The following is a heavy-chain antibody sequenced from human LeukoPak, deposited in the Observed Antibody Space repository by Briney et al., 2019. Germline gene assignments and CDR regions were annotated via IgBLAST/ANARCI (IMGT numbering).Heavy chain of an antibody. V-gene: IGHV3-23*01. J-gene: IGHJ4*02. D-gene: IGHD2-15*01. CDR2: ISGSGGST. CDR1: DSGFTFSSYA. Sequence: GGSLRLSCAASDSGFTFSSYAMSWVRPAPGKGLEWVSAISGSGGSTYYADSVKGRFTISRDNSKNTLYLQMNSLRAEDTAVYYCAKSVVVAAYYYFDYWGQGTLVTVSS. CDR3: AKSVVVAAYYYFDY.